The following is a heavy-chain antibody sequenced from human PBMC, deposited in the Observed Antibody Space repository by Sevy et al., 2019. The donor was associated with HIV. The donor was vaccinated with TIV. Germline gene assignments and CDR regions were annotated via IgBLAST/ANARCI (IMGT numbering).Heavy chain of an antibody. CDR3: AKGFYGAFDP. CDR1: GGPMTTYY. J-gene: IGHJ5*02. Sequence: SETLFLTCTVSGGPMTTYYWSWLRQPPGKGLEWIGYVYYSGSTNYNPSLKSRVTISVDTSKNQFSLKLTSVTAADTAVYYCAKGFYGAFDPWGQGTLVTVSS. V-gene: IGHV4-59*03. CDR2: VYYSGST. D-gene: IGHD4-17*01.